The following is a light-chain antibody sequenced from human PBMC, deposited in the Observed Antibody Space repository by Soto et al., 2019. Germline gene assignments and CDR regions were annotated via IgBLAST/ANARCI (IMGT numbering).Light chain of an antibody. V-gene: IGKV3-20*01. Sequence: DSQSVSNNYLAWYQEKPGQAPRLLIYGASSRATGIPDRFSGSGSGTNSTLTISRLEPADLAVYYCQQYGSPPITFGQGTRLEIK. J-gene: IGKJ5*01. CDR2: GAS. CDR1: QSVSNNY. CDR3: QQYGSPPIT.